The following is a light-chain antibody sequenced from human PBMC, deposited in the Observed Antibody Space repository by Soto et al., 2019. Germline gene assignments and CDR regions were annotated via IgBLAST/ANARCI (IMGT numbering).Light chain of an antibody. CDR3: QQDGTSPGT. CDR2: GAS. V-gene: IGKV3-20*01. J-gene: IGKJ1*01. Sequence: EIVMTQSPDTVSLSPVSRATLSCRDSQSISSTQLVWYQQKPGQAPTLLIFGASSRATGIPDRFSGSGSGTDFTLTISGLQPEDFAVYYCQQDGTSPGTFGQGTKV. CDR1: QSISSTQ.